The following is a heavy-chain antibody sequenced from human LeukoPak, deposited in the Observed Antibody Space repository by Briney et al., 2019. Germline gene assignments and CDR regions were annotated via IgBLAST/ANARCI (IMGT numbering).Heavy chain of an antibody. J-gene: IGHJ4*02. V-gene: IGHV3-23*01. CDR3: AKGGLRDGYSYAF. CDR1: GFTFSSSA. Sequence: GGSLRLSCAASGFTFSSSAMSWVRQAPGKGLEWVAAISDTGRLSYCADSVNGRFTISRDNSKNTQSLQMNSLRAADTAVYYCAKGGLRDGYSYAFWGQGTLITVSS. D-gene: IGHD5-24*01. CDR2: ISDTGRLS.